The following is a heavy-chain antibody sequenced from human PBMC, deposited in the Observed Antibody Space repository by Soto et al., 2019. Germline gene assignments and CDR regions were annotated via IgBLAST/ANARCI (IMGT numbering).Heavy chain of an antibody. V-gene: IGHV3-23*01. Sequence: GGSLRLSCAASGFTFSSYAMSWVRQAPGKGLEWVSAISGSGGSTYYADSVKGRFTISRDNSKNTLYLQMNSLRAEDTAVYYCAKRKAGGSSYGMDVWGQGTTVTVSS. J-gene: IGHJ6*02. D-gene: IGHD3-10*01. CDR1: GFTFSSYA. CDR3: AKRKAGGSSYGMDV. CDR2: ISGSGGST.